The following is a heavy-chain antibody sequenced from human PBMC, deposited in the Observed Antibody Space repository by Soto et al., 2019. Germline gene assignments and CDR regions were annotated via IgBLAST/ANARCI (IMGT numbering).Heavy chain of an antibody. CDR1: GGSISSGGYY. CDR2: IYYSGST. J-gene: IGHJ6*02. CDR3: XXXXXXXXXXXXMDV. V-gene: IGHV4-31*01. Sequence: QVQLQESGPGLVKPSQTLSLTCTVSGGSISSGGYYWXWIXQHPGKGLEWIGYIYYSGSTYYNPSLXXXVXXSXXXXXXXXXXXXXXXXXXXXXXXXXXXXXXXXXXXXXMDVWGQGTTVTVSS.